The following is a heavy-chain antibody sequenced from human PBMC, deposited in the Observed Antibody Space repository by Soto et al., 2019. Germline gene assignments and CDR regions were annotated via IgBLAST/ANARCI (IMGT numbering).Heavy chain of an antibody. CDR1: GYTLTSYG. D-gene: IGHD3-10*01. CDR3: ARDLYYYGSGSFLDTFDI. CDR2: ISAYKGYT. J-gene: IGHJ3*02. V-gene: IGHV1-18*04. Sequence: QVHLVQSGAEVKKPGASVKVSCKASGYTLTSYGISWVRQAPGRGPEWMGWISAYKGYTYYAQNLQCRVTMTTDTPTNTAYMELRSLTSDDTAVYYCARDLYYYGSGSFLDTFDIWGQGTMVTVSS.